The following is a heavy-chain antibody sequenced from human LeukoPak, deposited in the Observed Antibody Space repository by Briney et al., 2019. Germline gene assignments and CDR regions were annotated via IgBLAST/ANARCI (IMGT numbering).Heavy chain of an antibody. V-gene: IGHV7-4-1*02. J-gene: IGHJ4*02. Sequence: ASVKVSCKASGYTFITYPINWLRQAPGQGLEWMGWIDTNTGSPTYAQGLTGRFVFSLDTSASTAFLQINSLKAEDTALYYCVRGIDTTGYSNYWGQGTLVTVSS. CDR1: GYTFITYP. CDR2: IDTNTGSP. CDR3: VRGIDTTGYSNY. D-gene: IGHD3-22*01.